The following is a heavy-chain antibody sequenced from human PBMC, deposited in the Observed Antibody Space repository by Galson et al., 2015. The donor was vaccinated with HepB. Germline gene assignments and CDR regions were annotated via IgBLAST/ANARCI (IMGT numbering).Heavy chain of an antibody. CDR2: LYYTGST. CDR3: ARHRTGTDSYDNSGYDS. CDR1: GGSISRSSYH. D-gene: IGHD3-22*01. V-gene: IGHV4-39*01. Sequence: SETLSLTCTVSGGSISRSSYHWGWIRQPPGTGLEWIGSLYYTGSTYYNRSLKSRVSISGDTSKNHYSLRLKSVTAADTAVYFCARHRTGTDSYDNSGYDSWGQGVLVTVSS. J-gene: IGHJ4*02.